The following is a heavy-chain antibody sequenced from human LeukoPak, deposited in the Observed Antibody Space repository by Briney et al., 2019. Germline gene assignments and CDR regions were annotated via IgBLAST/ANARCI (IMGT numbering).Heavy chain of an antibody. CDR3: ARGALEMATITSPYYFDY. Sequence: GGSLRLSCAASGFTFSSYEMNWVRQAPGKGLEWVSYISSSGSTIYYADSVKGRFTISRDNAKNSLYLQMNSPRAEDTAVYYCARGALEMATITSPYYFDYWGQGTLVTVSS. V-gene: IGHV3-48*03. J-gene: IGHJ4*02. D-gene: IGHD5-24*01. CDR1: GFTFSSYE. CDR2: ISSSGSTI.